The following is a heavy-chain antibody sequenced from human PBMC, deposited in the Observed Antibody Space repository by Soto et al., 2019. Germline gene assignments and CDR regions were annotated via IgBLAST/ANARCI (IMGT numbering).Heavy chain of an antibody. D-gene: IGHD1-1*01. CDR3: ARHSTTGTTVAFDI. J-gene: IGHJ3*02. CDR1: GGSISSSSYY. V-gene: IGHV4-39*01. CDR2: IYYSGST. Sequence: PSETLSLTCTVSGGSISSSSYYWGWIRQPPGKGLEWIGSIYYSGSTYYNPSLKSRVTISVDTSKNQFSLKLSSVTAADTAVYYCARHSTTGTTVAFDIWGQGTMVTVSS.